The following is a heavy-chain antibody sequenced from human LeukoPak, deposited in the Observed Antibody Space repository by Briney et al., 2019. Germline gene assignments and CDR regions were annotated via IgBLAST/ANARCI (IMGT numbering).Heavy chain of an antibody. CDR2: INHSGST. D-gene: IGHD2-21*02. CDR3: ARICGGDCYSTPYGMDV. CDR1: GGSFSGYY. Sequence: PSETLSLTCAVYGGSFSGYYWSWIRQPPGKGLEWIGEINHSGSTNYNPSLKSRVTISVDTSKNQFSLKLSSVTAADTAVYYCARICGGDCYSTPYGMDVWGQGTTVTVSS. J-gene: IGHJ6*02. V-gene: IGHV4-34*01.